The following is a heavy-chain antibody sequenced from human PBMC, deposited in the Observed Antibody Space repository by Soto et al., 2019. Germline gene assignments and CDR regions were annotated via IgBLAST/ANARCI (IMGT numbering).Heavy chain of an antibody. V-gene: IGHV1-18*04. J-gene: IGHJ6*02. CDR3: ARIADCSTTSCSFPSRFHVRGYYYYYGLDV. CDR1: AYTFTSYG. CDR2: ISAYNGNS. D-gene: IGHD2-2*01. Sequence: QVQLVQSGAEVKKPGASVKVTCKASAYTFTSYGITWVRQAPGQGLEWVGWISAYNGNSNYAQKYEGRVTMTTDTSTSTAYMEPSSLRPDDTAVYYCARIADCSTTSCSFPSRFHVRGYYYYYGLDVWGQGTTVTVSS.